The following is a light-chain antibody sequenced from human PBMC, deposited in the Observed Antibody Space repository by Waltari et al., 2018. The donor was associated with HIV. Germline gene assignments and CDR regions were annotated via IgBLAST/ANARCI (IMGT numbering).Light chain of an antibody. CDR1: QSLSSY. J-gene: IGKJ3*01. CDR2: DAY. V-gene: IGKV3-11*01. CDR3: QQRSSWPLTT. Sequence: VLTQSPVTRSVSPVERATLSCRASQSLSSYLSWYQQKPGQAPRLLIYDAYKMATGIPARFSGSGSGTDFTLTISSLEPEDFAVYYCQQRSSWPLTTFGPGTKVDVK.